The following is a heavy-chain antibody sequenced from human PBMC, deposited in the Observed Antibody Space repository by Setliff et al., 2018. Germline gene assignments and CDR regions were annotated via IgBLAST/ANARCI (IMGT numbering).Heavy chain of an antibody. Sequence: PSETLSLTCTVSGGSFTTYYWSWIRQSPGKGLEWLGYIYYSGSTNYNPSLKSRVSISVDTSKNQFSLKLSSVTAADTAVYFCARGYYNFLSGYYTPYYFDYWGQGTLVTVSS. CDR3: ARGYYNFLSGYYTPYYFDY. CDR2: IYYSGST. J-gene: IGHJ4*02. CDR1: GGSFTTYY. D-gene: IGHD3-3*01. V-gene: IGHV4-59*01.